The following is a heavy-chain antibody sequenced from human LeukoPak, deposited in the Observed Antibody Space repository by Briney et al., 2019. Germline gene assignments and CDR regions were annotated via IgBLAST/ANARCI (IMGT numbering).Heavy chain of an antibody. J-gene: IGHJ1*01. CDR1: GFTFSSYA. D-gene: IGHD3-3*01. CDR3: AKAFWSGQLLEYFQH. V-gene: IGHV3-23*01. Sequence: GGSLRLSCAASGFTFSSYAMSWIRQAPGKGLDWVSAISGSGGSTYYADSVKGRFTISRDNFKNTLYLQMNSLRAEDTAVYYCAKAFWSGQLLEYFQHWGQGTLVIVSS. CDR2: ISGSGGST.